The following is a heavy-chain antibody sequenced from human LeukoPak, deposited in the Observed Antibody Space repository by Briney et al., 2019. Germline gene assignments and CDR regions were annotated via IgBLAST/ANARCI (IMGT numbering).Heavy chain of an antibody. Sequence: PGGSLRLSCAASGFTFSSYARNWVRQAPGKGLEWVSTITGSGDNTYYADSVKGRFTISRDNSKNTLYLHMNSLRAEDTALYYCAKYPWGSGYGYIDYWGQGTLVTVSS. CDR1: GFTFSSYA. D-gene: IGHD5-12*01. CDR3: AKYPWGSGYGYIDY. J-gene: IGHJ4*02. CDR2: ITGSGDNT. V-gene: IGHV3-23*01.